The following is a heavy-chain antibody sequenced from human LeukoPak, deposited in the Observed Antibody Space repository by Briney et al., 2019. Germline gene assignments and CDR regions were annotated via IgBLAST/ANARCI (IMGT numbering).Heavy chain of an antibody. CDR3: ARDAGAGAAPEDAFDI. Sequence: AASVKVSCKASGYTFTSYAMHWVRQAPGQGLEWMGRIIPIFGIANYAQKFQGRVTITADKSTSTAYMELSSLRSEDTAVYYCARDAGAGAAPEDAFDIWGQGTMVTVSS. V-gene: IGHV1-69*04. J-gene: IGHJ3*02. CDR2: IIPIFGIA. D-gene: IGHD1-26*01. CDR1: GYTFTSYA.